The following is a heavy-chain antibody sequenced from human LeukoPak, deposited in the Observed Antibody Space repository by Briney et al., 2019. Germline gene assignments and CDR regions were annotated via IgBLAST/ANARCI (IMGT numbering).Heavy chain of an antibody. CDR1: GYTFTGYY. D-gene: IGHD6-13*01. V-gene: IGHV1-2*02. CDR3: ARDWASSWYHFDY. Sequence: GASVKVSCKASGYTFTGYYMHWVRQAPGQGLEWMGWINPNSGGTNYAQKFQGRVTMTRDTSISTAYMELSRLRSDDTAVYYCARDWASSWYHFDYWGQGTLVSVSS. CDR2: INPNSGGT. J-gene: IGHJ4*02.